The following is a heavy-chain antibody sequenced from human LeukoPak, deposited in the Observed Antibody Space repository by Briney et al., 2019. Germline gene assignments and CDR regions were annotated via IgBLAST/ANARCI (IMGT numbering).Heavy chain of an antibody. CDR3: AKESDAFDI. Sequence: PGGSLRLSCAASGFTFSNFGMNWVRQAPGKGLEWVSSISSSGNYKYYSDSVKGRFTISRDNSKNTLYLQMNSLRAEDTAVYYCAKESDAFDIWGQGTMVTVSS. V-gene: IGHV3-21*04. CDR2: ISSSGNYK. CDR1: GFTFSNFG. J-gene: IGHJ3*02.